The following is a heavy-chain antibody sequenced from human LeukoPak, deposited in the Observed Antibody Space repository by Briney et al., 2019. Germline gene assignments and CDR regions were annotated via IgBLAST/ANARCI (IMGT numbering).Heavy chain of an antibody. J-gene: IGHJ5*02. Sequence: PSETLSLTCTVSGGSISSYYWSWIRQPPGKGLEWIGYIYYSGSTNYNPSLKSRVTISVDTSKNQFSLKLSSVTAADTAVYYCARVTIHYDIHPWGQGTLVTVSS. CDR3: ARVTIHYDIHP. CDR1: GGSISSYY. CDR2: IYYSGST. V-gene: IGHV4-59*01. D-gene: IGHD3-22*01.